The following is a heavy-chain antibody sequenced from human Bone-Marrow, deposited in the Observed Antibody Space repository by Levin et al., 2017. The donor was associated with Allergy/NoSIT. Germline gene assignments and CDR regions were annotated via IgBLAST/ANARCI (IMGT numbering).Heavy chain of an antibody. J-gene: IGHJ3*01. D-gene: IGHD3-3*01. V-gene: IGHV4-31*03. CDR3: ARGITVFGVVLAVNDAFDV. CDR1: GGSISSGIYF. CDR2: VSYSGIT. Sequence: SETLSLTCTVSGGSISSGIYFWSWVRQLPGKGLEWIGYVSYSGITFYNQSLKSRVTISGDTSKNLFSLTLNSVTASDTAIYYCARGITVFGVVLAVNDAFDVWGQGTMVTVSS.